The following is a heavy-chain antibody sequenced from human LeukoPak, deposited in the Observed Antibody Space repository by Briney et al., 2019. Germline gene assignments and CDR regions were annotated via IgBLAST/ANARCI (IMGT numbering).Heavy chain of an antibody. V-gene: IGHV1-2*02. CDR3: ASRGSKWAYSGYYYYMDV. CDR1: GYTFTGYY. D-gene: IGHD1-26*01. Sequence: ASVKVSCKASGYTFTGYYMHWVRQAPGQGLEWMGWINPNSGGTNYAQKFQGRVTMTRDTSISTAYMELSRLRSDDTAVYYCASRGSKWAYSGYYYYMDVWGKGTTVTVSS. J-gene: IGHJ6*03. CDR2: INPNSGGT.